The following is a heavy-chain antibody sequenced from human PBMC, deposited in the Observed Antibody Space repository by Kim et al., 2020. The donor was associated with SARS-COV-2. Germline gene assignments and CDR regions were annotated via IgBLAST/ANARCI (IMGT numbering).Heavy chain of an antibody. V-gene: IGHV3-48*03. CDR1: GFTFSSYE. CDR2: ISSSGSTI. CDR3: AREDRSYDFWSGRVWFDP. D-gene: IGHD3-3*01. J-gene: IGHJ5*02. Sequence: VGSLRLSCAASGFTFSSYEMNWVRQAPGKGLEWVSYISSSGSTIYYADSVKGRFTISRDNAKNSLYLQMNSLRAEDTAVYYCAREDRSYDFWSGRVWFDPWGQGTLVTVSS.